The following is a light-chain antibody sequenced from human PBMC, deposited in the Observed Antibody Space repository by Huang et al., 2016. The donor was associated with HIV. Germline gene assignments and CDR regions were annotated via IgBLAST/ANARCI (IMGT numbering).Light chain of an antibody. CDR3: QQYYTSPT. Sequence: DIQMTQSPSSLSAFVGDTVTITCRASQGISNSVAWYQQKPGKAPKLLRYATSRLESGVPSRFRGGGSGTDYTLTINSLQPDDFATYYCQQYYTSPTFGQGSKVEIK. J-gene: IGKJ1*01. CDR1: QGISNS. V-gene: IGKV1-NL1*01. CDR2: ATS.